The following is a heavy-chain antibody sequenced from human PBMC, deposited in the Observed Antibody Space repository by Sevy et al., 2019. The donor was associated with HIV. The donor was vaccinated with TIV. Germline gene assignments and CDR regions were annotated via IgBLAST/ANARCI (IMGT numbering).Heavy chain of an antibody. V-gene: IGHV4-59*01. CDR3: ARTGQLAGDTYYYYYYMDV. J-gene: IGHJ6*03. Sequence: ETLSLTCTVSGGSISSYYWSWIRQPPGKGLEWIGYIYYSGSTNYNPSLKSRVTISVDTSKNQFSLKLSSVTAADTAVYYCARTGQLAGDTYYYYYYMDVWGKGTTVTVSS. CDR1: GGSISSYY. D-gene: IGHD6-13*01. CDR2: IYYSGST.